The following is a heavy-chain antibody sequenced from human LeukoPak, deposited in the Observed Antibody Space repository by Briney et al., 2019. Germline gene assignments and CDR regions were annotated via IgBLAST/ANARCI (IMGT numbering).Heavy chain of an antibody. V-gene: IGHV3-30-3*01. CDR3: ARFGTGPPFDI. CDR1: GFTFSSYA. CDR2: ISYDGSNK. D-gene: IGHD3/OR15-3a*01. J-gene: IGHJ3*02. Sequence: PGRSLRLSCAASGFTFSSYAMHWVRQAPGKGLEWVAVISYDGSNKYYADSVKGRFTISRDNSKNTLYLQMNSLRAEDTAVYYCARFGTGPPFDIWGQGTMVTVPS.